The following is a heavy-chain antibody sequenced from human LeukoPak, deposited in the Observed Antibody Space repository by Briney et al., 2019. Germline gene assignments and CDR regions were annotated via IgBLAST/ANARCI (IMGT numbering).Heavy chain of an antibody. J-gene: IGHJ6*02. V-gene: IGHV3-53*01. CDR2: FYSSGTT. Sequence: GGSLRLSCAAYGFDVSDNYMNWVRQAPGKGLQWVSVFYSSGTTYYADSVKGRFTVSRGNSENTLYLQMNSLRAEDTALYYCARTPFYYDDSGYFYDYYYYGMDVWGQGTTVTVSS. CDR3: ARTPFYYDDSGYFYDYYYYGMDV. CDR1: GFDVSDNY. D-gene: IGHD3-22*01.